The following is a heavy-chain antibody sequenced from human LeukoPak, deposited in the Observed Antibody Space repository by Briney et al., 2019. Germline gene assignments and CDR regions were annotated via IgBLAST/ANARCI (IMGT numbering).Heavy chain of an antibody. D-gene: IGHD3-3*01. V-gene: IGHV1-46*01. CDR1: GYTFTSYY. CDR3: ARGGRAYDFWSGYYLYYFDY. CDR2: INPSGGST. Sequence: EASVKVSCKASGYTFTSYYMHWVRQAPGQGLEWMGIINPSGGSTSYAQKFQGRVTMTRDTSTSTVYMELSSLRSEDTAVYYCARGGRAYDFWSGYYLYYFDYWGQGTLVTVSS. J-gene: IGHJ4*02.